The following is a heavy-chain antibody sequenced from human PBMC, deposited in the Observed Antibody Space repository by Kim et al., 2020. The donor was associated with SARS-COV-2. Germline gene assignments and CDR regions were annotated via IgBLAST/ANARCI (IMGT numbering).Heavy chain of an antibody. CDR3: ARFV. Sequence: GGSLRLSCVASLFVFNDYGMIWVRQAPGKGLEWVADIWFDSGAKYHANSVKGRFTISRDNARNSLYLQMSSLREEDTAVYYCARFVWG. V-gene: IGHV3-33*08. CDR2: IWFDSGAK. J-gene: IGHJ6*01. CDR1: LFVFNDYG.